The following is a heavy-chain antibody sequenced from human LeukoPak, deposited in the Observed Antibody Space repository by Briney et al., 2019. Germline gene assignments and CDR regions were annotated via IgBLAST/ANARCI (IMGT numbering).Heavy chain of an antibody. CDR2: ITSSSSYI. CDR1: GFTFSSYG. V-gene: IGHV3-21*01. CDR3: ARSYSSSRGTFDY. D-gene: IGHD6-6*01. Sequence: GGPLRLSCAASGFTFSSYGMNSVRQAPGKGLEWVSSITSSSSYIYYADSVKGRFTISRDNAKNSLYLQMNSLRAEDTAVYYCARSYSSSRGTFDYWGQGTLVTVSS. J-gene: IGHJ4*02.